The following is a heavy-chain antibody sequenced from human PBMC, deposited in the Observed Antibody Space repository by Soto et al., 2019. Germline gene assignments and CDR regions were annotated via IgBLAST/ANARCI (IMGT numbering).Heavy chain of an antibody. V-gene: IGHV1-2*02. Sequence: VASVKVSCKASGYTFTDYHIHWVRQAPGQGLEFMGWINANNGGAGSAQQFQGRVTVTRDTSITTVYMELSNLRSDDKAVYYCAREGGSETLQPSYNWFDTWGQGTMVTFSS. CDR2: INANNGGA. CDR1: GYTFTDYH. J-gene: IGHJ5*02. D-gene: IGHD6-25*01. CDR3: AREGGSETLQPSYNWFDT.